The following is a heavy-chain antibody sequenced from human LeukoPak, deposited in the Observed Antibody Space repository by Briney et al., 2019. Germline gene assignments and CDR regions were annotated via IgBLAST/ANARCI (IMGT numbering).Heavy chain of an antibody. V-gene: IGHV4-39*01. D-gene: IGHD4-17*01. CDR1: GGSISSSRYY. CDR2: IYYSGST. Sequence: PSETLSLTCTVSGGSISSSRYYWGWIRQPPGKGLEWIGSIYYSGSTYYNPSLKSRVTISVDTSKNQFSLKLSSVTAADTAVYYCARLKDDYGDYVYFDYWGQGTLVTVSS. J-gene: IGHJ4*02. CDR3: ARLKDDYGDYVYFDY.